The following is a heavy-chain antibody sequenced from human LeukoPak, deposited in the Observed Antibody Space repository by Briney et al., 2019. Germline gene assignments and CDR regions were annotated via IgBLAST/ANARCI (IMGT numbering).Heavy chain of an antibody. CDR3: ARGGGGDYGSPSYDY. CDR1: GGSISSYY. CDR2: IYYSGST. D-gene: IGHD2-21*02. Sequence: SETPSLTCTVSGGSISSYYWSWIRQPPGKGLEWIGYIYYSGSTNYNPSLKSRVTISVDTSKNQFSLKLSSVTAADTAVYYCARGGGGDYGSPSYDYWGQGTLVTVSS. V-gene: IGHV4-59*01. J-gene: IGHJ4*02.